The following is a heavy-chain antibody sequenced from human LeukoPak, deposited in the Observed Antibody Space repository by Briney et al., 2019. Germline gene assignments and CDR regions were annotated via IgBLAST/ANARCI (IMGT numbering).Heavy chain of an antibody. CDR2: INHSGST. D-gene: IGHD6-13*01. J-gene: IGHJ4*02. CDR3: ASASSSWSGIDY. V-gene: IGHV4-34*01. Sequence: SETLSLTCAVYGGSFSGYYWSWIRQPPGKGLEWIGEINHSGSTNYNPSLKSRVTISVDTSKNQFSLKLSSVTAADTAAYYCASASSSWSGIDYWGQGTLVTVSS. CDR1: GGSFSGYY.